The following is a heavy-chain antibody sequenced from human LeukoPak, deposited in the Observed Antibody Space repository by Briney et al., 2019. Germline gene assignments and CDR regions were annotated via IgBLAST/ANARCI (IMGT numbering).Heavy chain of an antibody. CDR3: ARGGSAWPTPFDY. D-gene: IGHD6-19*01. CDR1: GGSISSYY. J-gene: IGHJ4*02. V-gene: IGHV4-59*01. CDR2: IYYSGST. Sequence: PSETLSLTCTVSGGSISSYYWSWIRQPPGKGLEWIGYIYYSGSTNYNPSLKSRVTISVDTSKNQFSLKLNSVTAADTAVYYCARGGSAWPTPFDYWGQGTLVTVSS.